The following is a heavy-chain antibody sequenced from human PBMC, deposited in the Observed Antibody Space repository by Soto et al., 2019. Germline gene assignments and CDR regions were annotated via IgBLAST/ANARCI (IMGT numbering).Heavy chain of an antibody. J-gene: IGHJ4*02. D-gene: IGHD3-22*01. CDR1: GYTFTSYY. V-gene: IGHV1-46*01. CDR3: ARGLDSSGYYTDY. Sequence: QVQLVQSGAEVKKPGASVKVSCKASGYTFTSYYMHWVRQAPGQGLEWMGIINPSGGSTSYAQKFEGRATMTRDTPTSTVYMGLSSLRFEDTAVYYCARGLDSSGYYTDYWGQGPLVTVSS. CDR2: INPSGGST.